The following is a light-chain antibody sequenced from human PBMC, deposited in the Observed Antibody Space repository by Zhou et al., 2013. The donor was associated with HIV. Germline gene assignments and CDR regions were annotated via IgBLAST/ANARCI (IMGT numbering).Light chain of an antibody. CDR3: MQGAHWPLT. Sequence: DVVMTQSPLSLPVTLRQPASISCRSSQSLLLSDGSTFLNWFQQRPGQSPRRLIYRVSKRDSGVPDRFSGSGSGTDFTLKISRVEAEDVGVYYCMQGAHWPLTFGGGTKVEIK. CDR2: RVS. J-gene: IGKJ4*01. V-gene: IGKV2-30*02. CDR1: QSLLLSDGSTF.